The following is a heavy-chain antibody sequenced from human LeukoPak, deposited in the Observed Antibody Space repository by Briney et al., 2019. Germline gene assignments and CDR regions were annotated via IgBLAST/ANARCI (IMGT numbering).Heavy chain of an antibody. CDR3: ARDGGNSGGANSP. V-gene: IGHV1-18*01. CDR1: GYTFTNYG. Sequence: ASVTVSYKASGYTFTNYGVTWVRQAPGQGLEWMGWISGNSGNTKYAQKLQGRVTMTTDTSTTTAYMELRSLTSDDTAVYYCARDGGNSGGANSPWGQGTLVTVSS. CDR2: ISGNSGNT. D-gene: IGHD4-23*01. J-gene: IGHJ5*02.